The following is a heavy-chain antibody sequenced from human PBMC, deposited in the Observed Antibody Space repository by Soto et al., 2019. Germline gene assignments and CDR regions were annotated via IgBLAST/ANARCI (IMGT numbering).Heavy chain of an antibody. CDR1: GDSVSSNSAA. Sequence: SQTLSLTCAISGDSVSSNSAAWNWIRQSPSRGLEWLGRTYYRSKWYNDYAVSVKSRITINPDTSKNQFSLQLNSVTPEDTAVYYCARDLGRTLSPDFGFDYWGQGTLVTVSS. V-gene: IGHV6-1*01. D-gene: IGHD1-26*01. CDR3: ARDLGRTLSPDFGFDY. J-gene: IGHJ4*02. CDR2: TYYRSKWYN.